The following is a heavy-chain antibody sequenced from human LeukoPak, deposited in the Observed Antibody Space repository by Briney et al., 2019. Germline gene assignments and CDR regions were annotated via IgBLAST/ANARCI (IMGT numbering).Heavy chain of an antibody. J-gene: IGHJ4*02. V-gene: IGHV1-2*02. D-gene: IGHD1-1*01. CDR2: INPNSGGT. CDR3: ARDVGLLGISDY. Sequence: GASVKVSCKASGGTFSSYAISWVRQAPGQGLEWMGWINPNSGGTNYAQKFQGRVTMTRDTSISTAYMELSRLRSDDTAVYYCARDVGLLGISDYWGQGTLVTVSS. CDR1: GGTFSSYA.